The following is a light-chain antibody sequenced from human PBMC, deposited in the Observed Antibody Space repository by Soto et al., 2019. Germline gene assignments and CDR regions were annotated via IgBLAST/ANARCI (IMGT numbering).Light chain of an antibody. CDR2: AAS. J-gene: IGKJ4*01. CDR1: LSISSW. V-gene: IGKV1-5*01. CDR3: QQYNSYSGLT. Sequence: DIQITQSPSTLSASVGDRVTITCRASLSISSWLAWYQQKPGKAPKLLIYAASSLESGVTSRFSGSGSGTEFTHTISSLQPDDFATYYCQQYNSYSGLTFGGGTKVDIK.